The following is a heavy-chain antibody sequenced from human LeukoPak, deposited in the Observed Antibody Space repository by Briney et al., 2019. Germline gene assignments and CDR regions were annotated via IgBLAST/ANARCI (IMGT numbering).Heavy chain of an antibody. CDR2: VYYSGST. Sequence: SETLSLTCTVSGGSISGSSYYWGWIRQPPGKGLEWIAYVYYSGSTNYNPSLKSRVTISVDTFKNQFSLKLSSVTAADTAMYYCARGDSSSWYYFDYWGQGTLVTVSS. CDR3: ARGDSSSWYYFDY. CDR1: GGSISGSSYY. V-gene: IGHV4-61*05. D-gene: IGHD6-13*01. J-gene: IGHJ4*02.